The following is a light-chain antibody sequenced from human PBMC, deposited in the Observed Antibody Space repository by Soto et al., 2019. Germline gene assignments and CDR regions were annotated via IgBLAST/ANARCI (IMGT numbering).Light chain of an antibody. CDR1: RSLVYSDGNTS. J-gene: IGKJ1*01. Sequence: DIVMTQSPLSLPVTPGEPASISCRSSRSLVYSDGNTSLNWFXQRPGQSPRRLIFEVSNRDSGVPDRFCGSASGTDFTLKISRVEAEDVGGYYCMQGTHWPHTFGQGTKVDI. V-gene: IGKV2-30*01. CDR3: MQGTHWPHT. CDR2: EVS.